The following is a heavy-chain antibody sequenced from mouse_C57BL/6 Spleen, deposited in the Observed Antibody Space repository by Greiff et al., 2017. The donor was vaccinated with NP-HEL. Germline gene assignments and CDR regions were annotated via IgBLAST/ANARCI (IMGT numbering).Heavy chain of an antibody. V-gene: IGHV1-82*01. J-gene: IGHJ2*01. CDR1: GYAFSSSC. Sequence: QVQLQQSGPELVKPGASVKISCKASGYAFSSSCMNWVKQRPGKGLEWIGRIYPGDGDTNYNGKFKGKATLTADKSSSTAYMQLSSLTSEDSAVYFCANGVATNFDYWGQGTTLTVSS. CDR3: ANGVATNFDY. D-gene: IGHD1-1*02. CDR2: IYPGDGDT.